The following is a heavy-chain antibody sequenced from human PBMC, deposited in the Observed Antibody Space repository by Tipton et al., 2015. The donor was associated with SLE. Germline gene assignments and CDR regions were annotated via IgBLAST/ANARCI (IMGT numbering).Heavy chain of an antibody. CDR2: INPKNGAA. Sequence: QLVQSGAEVKKPGASVKVSCKTSGYTFTDYFMHWVRQAPGQGLEWMGRINPKNGAANYAQKFQGRVTMTRDASINTLYMELSSLRSDDTAVYFCAKSQTSLRFLAWLLAGLDMWDQGTTLTVSS. CDR3: AKSQTSLRFLAWLLAGLDM. J-gene: IGHJ3*02. CDR1: GYTFTDYF. V-gene: IGHV1-2*06. D-gene: IGHD3-3*01.